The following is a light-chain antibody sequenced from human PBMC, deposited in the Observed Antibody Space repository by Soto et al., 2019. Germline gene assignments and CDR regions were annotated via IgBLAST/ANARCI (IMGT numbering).Light chain of an antibody. J-gene: IGKJ5*01. CDR1: QSISSY. V-gene: IGKV1-39*01. CDR2: GAS. Sequence: DIQMTQYPSSLSASVGDRVTITCRASQSISSYLNWYQQKPGKAPKLLISGASSLQSGVPSRFSGSGSGTDFTLTISSLQPEDFATYYCQQSYSIPYTFGRGTRLEIK. CDR3: QQSYSIPYT.